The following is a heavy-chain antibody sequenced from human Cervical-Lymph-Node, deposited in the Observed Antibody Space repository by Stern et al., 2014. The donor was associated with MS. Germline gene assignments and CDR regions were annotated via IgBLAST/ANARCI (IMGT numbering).Heavy chain of an antibody. Sequence: VQLVESGGGAVQPGRSLRLSCAASGFSFSGYGMHWVRQAPGKGLEWGAGMWYDGTNKYYADSVRGRFTISRDNSKNTLVLQMNSLRAEDTAVYYCARDQVVMTDIHAFDIWGQGTTVTVSS. CDR2: MWYDGTNK. CDR3: ARDQVVMTDIHAFDI. V-gene: IGHV3-33*01. D-gene: IGHD2-21*02. J-gene: IGHJ3*02. CDR1: GFSFSGYG.